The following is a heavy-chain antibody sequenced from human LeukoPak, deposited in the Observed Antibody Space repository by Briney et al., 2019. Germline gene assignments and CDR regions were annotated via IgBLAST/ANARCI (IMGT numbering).Heavy chain of an antibody. D-gene: IGHD4-23*01. J-gene: IGHJ4*02. CDR3: ARGDDYGGNVDY. CDR2: INHSGST. CDR1: GGSFSGYY. V-gene: IGHV4-34*01. Sequence: PETLSLTCAVYGGSFSGYYWSWIRQPPGKGLEWIGEINHSGSTNYNPSLKSRVTISVDTSKNQFSLKLSSVTAADTAVYYCARGDDYGGNVDYWGQGTLVTVSS.